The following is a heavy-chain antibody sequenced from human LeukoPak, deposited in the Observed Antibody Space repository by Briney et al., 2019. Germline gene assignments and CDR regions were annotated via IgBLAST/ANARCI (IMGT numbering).Heavy chain of an antibody. D-gene: IGHD4-23*01. CDR2: IYYSGST. V-gene: IGHV4-59*01. CDR3: ATGRRPYGGPNWYFDL. Sequence: SETLSLTCTVSGGSINSNYWSWIRQPPGKGLEWIGYIYYSGSTKYNPSLKSRVTISVDRSKNQFSLKLSSVTAADTAVYYCATGRRPYGGPNWYFDLWGRGTLVTVSS. CDR1: GGSINSNY. J-gene: IGHJ2*01.